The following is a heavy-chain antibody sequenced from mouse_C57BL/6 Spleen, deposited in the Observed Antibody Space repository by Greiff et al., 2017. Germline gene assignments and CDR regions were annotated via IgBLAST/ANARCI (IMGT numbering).Heavy chain of an antibody. CDR3: ARFGSSYGDYYAMDY. CDR2: INPSNGGT. J-gene: IGHJ4*01. Sequence: QVQLQQPGTELVKPGASVKLSCKASGYTFTSYWMHWVKQRPGQGLEWIGNINPSNGGTNYNEKFKSKATLTVDKSSSTAYMQLSSLTSEDSAVYYWARFGSSYGDYYAMDYWGQGTSVTVSS. V-gene: IGHV1-53*01. CDR1: GYTFTSYW. D-gene: IGHD1-1*01.